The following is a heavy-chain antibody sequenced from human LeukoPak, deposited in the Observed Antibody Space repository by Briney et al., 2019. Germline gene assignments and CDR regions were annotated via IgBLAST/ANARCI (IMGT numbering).Heavy chain of an antibody. J-gene: IGHJ6*03. CDR1: GFTFSSYW. Sequence: PGGSLRLSCAASGFTFSSYWMSRVRQAPGKGLEWVANIKQDGSEKYYVDSVKGRFTISRDNAKNSLYLQMNSLRAEDTVVYYCARGPTRFVVVPAGYMDVWGKGTTVTVSS. V-gene: IGHV3-7*01. D-gene: IGHD2-2*01. CDR3: ARGPTRFVVVPAGYMDV. CDR2: IKQDGSEK.